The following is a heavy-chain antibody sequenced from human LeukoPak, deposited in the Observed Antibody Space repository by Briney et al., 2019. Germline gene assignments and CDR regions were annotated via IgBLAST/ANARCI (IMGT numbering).Heavy chain of an antibody. V-gene: IGHV1-69*04. Sequence: GASVKVSCKASGGTFSSYTISWVRQAPGQGLEWMGRIIPILGIAYYAQKFQGRVTITADKSTSTAYMELSSLRSEDTAVYYCARDLGIVVVPAVHFDYWGQGTLVTVSS. CDR2: IIPILGIA. J-gene: IGHJ4*02. CDR3: ARDLGIVVVPAVHFDY. D-gene: IGHD2-2*01. CDR1: GGTFSSYT.